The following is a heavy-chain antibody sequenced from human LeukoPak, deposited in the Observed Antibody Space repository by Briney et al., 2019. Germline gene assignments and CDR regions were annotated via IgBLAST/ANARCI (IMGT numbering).Heavy chain of an antibody. CDR2: INTNTGKP. J-gene: IGHJ4*02. CDR1: GYTFTSYA. D-gene: IGHD2-2*01. Sequence: GASVKVSCKASGYTFTSYAMNWVRQAPGQGLEWMGWINTNTGKPTYAQGFTGRFDFSLDSSVSTAYLQINSLNAEGTAVYYCARAASLDYWGQGTLVTVSS. V-gene: IGHV7-4-1*02. CDR3: ARAASLDY.